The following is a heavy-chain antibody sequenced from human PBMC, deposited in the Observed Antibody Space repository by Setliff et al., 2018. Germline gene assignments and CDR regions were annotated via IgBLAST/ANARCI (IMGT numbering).Heavy chain of an antibody. J-gene: IGHJ4*02. CDR2: TSRDESTT. V-gene: IGHV3-74*01. CDR3: AKDSSWYLDY. Sequence: GGSLRLSCAASGFTFSGSAMHWVRQVPGKGLVWISRTSRDESTTNYADFAKGRFTISRDNAKNTVYLQMNSLTPEDTALYYCAKDSSWYLDYWGQGTLVTVS. CDR1: GFTFSGSA. D-gene: IGHD6-13*01.